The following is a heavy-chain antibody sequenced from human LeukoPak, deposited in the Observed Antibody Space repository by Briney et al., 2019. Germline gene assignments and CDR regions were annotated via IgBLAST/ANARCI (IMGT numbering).Heavy chain of an antibody. CDR2: ISTNNGNT. J-gene: IGHJ4*02. CDR3: ARARYCSFTSCSFDF. CDR1: GYTFISYG. Sequence: ASVKVSCKASGYTFISYGISWVRQAPGQGLEWMGWISTNNGNTNYVENLQGRVTMTTDKSTSTVYMELRSLRSDDTAVYYCARARYCSFTSCSFDFWGQGTLVTVSS. V-gene: IGHV1-18*01. D-gene: IGHD2-2*01.